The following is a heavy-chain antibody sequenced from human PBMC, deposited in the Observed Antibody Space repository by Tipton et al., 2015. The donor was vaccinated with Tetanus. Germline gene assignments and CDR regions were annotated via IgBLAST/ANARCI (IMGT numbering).Heavy chain of an antibody. Sequence: SLRLSCAASGFTVSSDYMNWVRQAPGKGLEWVSIIYNTGSTYYADSVKGRFTISRDNSKNTLYLQMNSLRAEDTAVYYCAREADCSGGSCFSGDFDNWGQGTQVTVSS. J-gene: IGHJ4*02. CDR2: IYNTGST. D-gene: IGHD2-15*01. CDR3: AREADCSGGSCFSGDFDN. V-gene: IGHV3-66*01. CDR1: GFTVSSDY.